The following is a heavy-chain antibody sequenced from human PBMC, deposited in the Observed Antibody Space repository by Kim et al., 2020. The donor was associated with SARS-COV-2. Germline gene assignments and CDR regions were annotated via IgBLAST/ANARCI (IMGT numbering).Heavy chain of an antibody. Sequence: AQNFQGRVTLTEDTSTDTAYMELSSLRSEDAAVYYCATVFAIFGVVARFDYWGQGTLVTVSS. J-gene: IGHJ4*02. D-gene: IGHD3-3*01. CDR3: ATVFAIFGVVARFDY. V-gene: IGHV1-24*01.